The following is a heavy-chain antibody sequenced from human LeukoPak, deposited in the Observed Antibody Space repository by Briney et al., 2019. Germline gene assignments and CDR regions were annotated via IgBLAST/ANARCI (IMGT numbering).Heavy chain of an antibody. CDR2: ISSDGSST. Sequence: GGSLRLSCAASVFTFSLYAMDWVRQAPGKGLVWVSYISSDGSSTNYADSVKGRFTISRDNAKNTLYLQMNSLRAEDTAVHYCARSNYYYYYMDVWGKGTTVTISS. V-gene: IGHV3-74*01. CDR3: ARSNYYYYYMDV. J-gene: IGHJ6*03. CDR1: VFTFSLYA.